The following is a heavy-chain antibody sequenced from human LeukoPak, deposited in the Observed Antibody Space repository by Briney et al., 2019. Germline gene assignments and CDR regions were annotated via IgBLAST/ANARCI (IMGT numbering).Heavy chain of an antibody. J-gene: IGHJ3*02. CDR1: GFTFSNYW. V-gene: IGHV3-7*01. CDR3: ARDDAFDI. CDR2: IKQDGSEK. Sequence: GGSLRLSRAASGFTFSNYWMNWVRQAPGKGLEWVANIKQDGSEKYYVDSVKGRFTISRDNAKNSLYLQMNSLRAEDTAVYYCARDDAFDIWGQGTMVTVSS.